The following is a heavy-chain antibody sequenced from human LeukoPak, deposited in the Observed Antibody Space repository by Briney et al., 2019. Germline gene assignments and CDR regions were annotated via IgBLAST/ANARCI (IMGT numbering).Heavy chain of an antibody. D-gene: IGHD3-22*01. Sequence: QPGGSLRLSCAVSGFTVSSHWMHWVRQAPGKGLMWVSRINNDGSSTRYADSVKGRFTISRDNAKNILYLQMNSLRAEDTAVYYCSRVSYGRDYHYFLDYWGQGALVTVSS. CDR1: GFTVSSHW. CDR3: SRVSYGRDYHYFLDY. V-gene: IGHV3-74*01. J-gene: IGHJ4*02. CDR2: INNDGSST.